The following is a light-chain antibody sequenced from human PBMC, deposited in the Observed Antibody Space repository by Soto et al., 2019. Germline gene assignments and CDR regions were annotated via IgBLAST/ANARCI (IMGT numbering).Light chain of an antibody. Sequence: DIQMTQSPSTLSASVGDRVTITCRASQSVSSWLAWYQQKPGKAPKLLIYKASCLESGVPSRFSGSGSGTEFTHTISSLQPDDFATYYCQHFKSSLWTFGQGTKVEIK. V-gene: IGKV1-5*03. CDR1: QSVSSW. CDR3: QHFKSSLWT. J-gene: IGKJ1*01. CDR2: KAS.